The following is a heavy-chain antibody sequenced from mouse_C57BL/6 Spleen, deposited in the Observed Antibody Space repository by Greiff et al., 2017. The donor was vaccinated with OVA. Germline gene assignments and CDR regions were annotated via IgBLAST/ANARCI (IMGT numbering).Heavy chain of an antibody. Sequence: VQLQQSGAELVKPGASVKMSCKASGYTFTSYWITWVKQRPGQGLECIVDIYPGIFSTNYNEKFKSKATLTVDTSSSTAYMQLSSLTSEDSAVYYCARSGQLGRGFAYWGQGTLVTVSA. CDR3: ARSGQLGRGFAY. D-gene: IGHD4-1*02. CDR2: IYPGIFST. V-gene: IGHV1-55*01. J-gene: IGHJ3*01. CDR1: GYTFTSYW.